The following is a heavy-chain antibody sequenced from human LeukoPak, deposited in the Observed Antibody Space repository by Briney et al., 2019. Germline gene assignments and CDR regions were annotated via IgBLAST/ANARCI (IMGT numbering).Heavy chain of an antibody. V-gene: IGHV1-18*01. D-gene: IGHD2-2*01. CDR3: ARDSLVVVPAAMYNWFDP. J-gene: IGHJ5*02. Sequence: GASVKVSCKASGYTFTSYGISWVRQAPGXXXEWMGWISAYNGNTNYAQKLQGRVTMTTDTSTSTAYMELRSLRSDDTAVYYCARDSLVVVPAAMYNWFDPWGQGTLVTVSS. CDR1: GYTFTSYG. CDR2: ISAYNGNT.